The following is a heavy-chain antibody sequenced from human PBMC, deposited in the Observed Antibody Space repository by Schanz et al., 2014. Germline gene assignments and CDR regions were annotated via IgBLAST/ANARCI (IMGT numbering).Heavy chain of an antibody. D-gene: IGHD5-12*01. CDR2: INPNSGET. CDR1: GYSFTEYF. J-gene: IGHJ4*02. Sequence: QVQLVQSGPAVKKPGASMKVSCLASGYSFTEYFLHWVRQAPGQGLEWMGWINPNSGETNYEQKCKGRVNLTSDTSISTAFMELSGLTSDDTATYFCARARYTGYDCSGYWGQGTLLIVSS. V-gene: IGHV1-2*02. CDR3: ARARYTGYDCSGY.